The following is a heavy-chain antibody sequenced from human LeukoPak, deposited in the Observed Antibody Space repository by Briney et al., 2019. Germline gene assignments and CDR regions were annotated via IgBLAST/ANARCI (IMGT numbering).Heavy chain of an antibody. D-gene: IGHD6-19*01. J-gene: IGHJ4*02. CDR1: GGSISSGDYY. Sequence: SETLSLTCTVSGGSISSGDYYWSCIRPPPGKGLECIGYIYGSGSTNYNPSLKSRVTISVDTSKNQFSLKLRSVTAADTAVYYCARQTTLMGYSSGLGFDYWGQGTLVTVSS. CDR3: ARQTTLMGYSSGLGFDY. CDR2: IYGSGST. V-gene: IGHV4-61*08.